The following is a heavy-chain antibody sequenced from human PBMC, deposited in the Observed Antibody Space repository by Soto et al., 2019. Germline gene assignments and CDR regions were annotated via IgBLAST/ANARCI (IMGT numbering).Heavy chain of an antibody. D-gene: IGHD1-1*01. CDR3: VRYQLRSRWFDP. Sequence: PSETLSLTCTVSGDSISSSTYYWSWVRQPPGKGLEWIGNIYYTGTTWYNPSLRSRVTISLDTSKNQFFLILKSMTATDTAVYYCVRYQLRSRWFDPWGRGTLVTVSS. CDR1: GDSISSSTYY. V-gene: IGHV4-39*01. J-gene: IGHJ5*02. CDR2: IYYTGTT.